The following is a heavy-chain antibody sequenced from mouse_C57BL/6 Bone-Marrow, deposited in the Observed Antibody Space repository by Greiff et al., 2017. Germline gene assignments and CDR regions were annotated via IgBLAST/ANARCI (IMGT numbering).Heavy chain of an antibody. CDR2: ISSGSSTI. D-gene: IGHD1-1*01. Sequence: EVKLVESGGGLVKPGGSLKLSCAASGFTFSDYGLHWVRQAPEKGLEWVAYISSGSSTIYYADTVKGRFTISRDNAKNTLFLQMTSLRSEDTAMYYCARPITTVVAYYYAMDYWGKGTSGPVSS. J-gene: IGHJ4*01. CDR3: ARPITTVVAYYYAMDY. CDR1: GFTFSDYG. V-gene: IGHV5-17*01.